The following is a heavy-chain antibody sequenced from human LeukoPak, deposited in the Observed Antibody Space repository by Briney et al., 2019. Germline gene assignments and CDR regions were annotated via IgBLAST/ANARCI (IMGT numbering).Heavy chain of an antibody. J-gene: IGHJ4*02. Sequence: GASVKVSCKASGGTFSSYAISWVRQAPGQGLEWIGRIIPIFGTANYAQKFQGRVTITTDESTSTAYMELSSLRSEDTAVYYCAGNYYDSSGSELHFDYWGQGTLVTVSS. CDR1: GGTFSSYA. V-gene: IGHV1-69*05. CDR3: AGNYYDSSGSELHFDY. CDR2: IIPIFGTA. D-gene: IGHD3-22*01.